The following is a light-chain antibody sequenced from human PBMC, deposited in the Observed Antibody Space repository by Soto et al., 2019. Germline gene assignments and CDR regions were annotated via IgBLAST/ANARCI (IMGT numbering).Light chain of an antibody. CDR3: SSYTISSTLYV. J-gene: IGLJ1*01. CDR2: EVS. Sequence: QSALTQPASVSGSPGQSITISCTGTTSDVGGYNYVCWYQQHPGKAPKLMIYEVSNRPSGVSTRFSGSKSGNTASLTISGLQAEDEAYYYCSSYTISSTLYVFGTGTKVTVL. CDR1: TSDVGGYNY. V-gene: IGLV2-14*01.